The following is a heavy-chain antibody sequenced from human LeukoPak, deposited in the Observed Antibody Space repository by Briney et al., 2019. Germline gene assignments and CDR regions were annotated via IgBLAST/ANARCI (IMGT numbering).Heavy chain of an antibody. CDR1: GFTVSSNY. Sequence: GGSLRLSCAASGFTVSSNYMSWVRQAPGKGLEWVSVIYSGGSTYYADSVKGRFTISRDNSKNTLYLQMNSLRAEDTAVHYCARDLLGLWFGESWGQGTLVTVSS. CDR2: IYSGGST. D-gene: IGHD3-10*01. J-gene: IGHJ5*02. V-gene: IGHV3-66*02. CDR3: ARDLLGLWFGES.